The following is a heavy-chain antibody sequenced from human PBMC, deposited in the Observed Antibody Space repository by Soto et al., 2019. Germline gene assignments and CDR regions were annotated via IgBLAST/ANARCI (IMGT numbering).Heavy chain of an antibody. D-gene: IGHD2-2*01. V-gene: IGHV4-39*07. CDR1: GGSISSSSYY. J-gene: IGHJ4*02. Sequence: SETLSLTCTVSGGSISSSSYYWGWIRQPPGKGLEWIGSIYYSGSTNYNPSLKSRVTISVDTSKNRFSLKLSSVTAADTAVYYCARVDIVVVPAAMRARHHFDYWGQGTLVTVSS. CDR2: IYYSGST. CDR3: ARVDIVVVPAAMRARHHFDY.